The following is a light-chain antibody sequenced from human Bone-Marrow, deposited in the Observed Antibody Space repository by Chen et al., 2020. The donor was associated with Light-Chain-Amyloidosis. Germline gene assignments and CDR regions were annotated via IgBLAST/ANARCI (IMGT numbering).Light chain of an antibody. CDR2: EVT. CDR1: SSDVGGDNH. V-gene: IGLV2-14*01. J-gene: IGLJ1*01. Sequence: QPALTQPASVSGSPGQSIPISGTGTSSDVGGDNHVSWYQQHPDKAPKLMIYEVTNRPSWVPDRFSGSKSDNTASLTISGLQTEDEADYFCSSYTITNTLVFGSGTRVTVL. CDR3: SSYTITNTLV.